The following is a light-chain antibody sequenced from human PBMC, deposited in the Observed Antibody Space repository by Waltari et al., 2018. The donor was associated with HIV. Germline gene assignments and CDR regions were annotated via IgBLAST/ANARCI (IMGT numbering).Light chain of an antibody. CDR1: SSNLGAGYD. CDR2: KNN. CDR3: QSYDSSLSGSRV. V-gene: IGLV1-40*01. Sequence: HSVLTQPPSVSGALGQRVTISCTGRSSNLGAGYDVPWYQQLPGTAPKLLIYKNNNRPSGVPDRFSGSKSGTSASLAITGLQAEDEADYHCQSYDSSLSGSRVFGGGTKLTVL. J-gene: IGLJ3*02.